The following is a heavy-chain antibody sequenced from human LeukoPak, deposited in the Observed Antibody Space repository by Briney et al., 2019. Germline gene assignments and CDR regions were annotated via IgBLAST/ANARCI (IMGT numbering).Heavy chain of an antibody. D-gene: IGHD3-10*01. V-gene: IGHV1-46*01. CDR3: ARPAPTGVDAFDI. CDR1: GYTFTNYH. Sequence: EASVKVSCKASGYTFTNYHMHWVRQAHGQGLEWMGTIDPSGGRTSYAQKFQGRVTLTGDTSTSTVYMELSSLRSEDTAVYYCARPAPTGVDAFDIWGQGTLVTVSS. J-gene: IGHJ3*02. CDR2: IDPSGGRT.